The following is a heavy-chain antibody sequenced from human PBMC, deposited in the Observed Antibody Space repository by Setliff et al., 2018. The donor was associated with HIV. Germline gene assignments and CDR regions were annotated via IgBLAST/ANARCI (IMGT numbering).Heavy chain of an antibody. CDR1: GFTLSKSA. Sequence: ASVKVSCKASGFTLSKSAIHWVRQAPGQRLELMAWINAANGHAKYSRKFQGRVTITRDTSATIAYMELSSLTSEDTALYFCARTDYDSGKSVLDSWGQGTLVTVSS. CDR2: INAANGHA. CDR3: ARTDYDSGKSVLDS. J-gene: IGHJ5*01. V-gene: IGHV1-3*01. D-gene: IGHD3-10*01.